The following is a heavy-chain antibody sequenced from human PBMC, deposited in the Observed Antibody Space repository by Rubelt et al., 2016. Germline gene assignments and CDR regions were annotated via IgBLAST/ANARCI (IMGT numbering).Heavy chain of an antibody. CDR2: ISYDGSKT. CDR3: AKDLAEARRAYYYYGMDV. V-gene: IGHV3-30*18. Sequence: GLEWVAIISYDGSKTYYADSVKGRFPISRDTSKNTLYMQMNSLRAEDTAVYYCAKDLAEARRAYYYYGMDVWGQGTTVTVSS. D-gene: IGHD3-10*01. J-gene: IGHJ6*02.